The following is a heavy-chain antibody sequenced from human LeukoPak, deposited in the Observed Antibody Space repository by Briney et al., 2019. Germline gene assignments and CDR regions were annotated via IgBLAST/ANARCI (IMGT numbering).Heavy chain of an antibody. D-gene: IGHD2-21*02. J-gene: IGHJ3*02. CDR2: LYSGGST. Sequence: PGGSLRLSCAASGFTVSSNYMSWVRQAPGKGLEWVSVLYSGGSTYYADSVKGRFTISRDNSKNTLYLQMNSLRAEDTAVYYCARSIVVVTAIHDAFDIWGQGTMVTVSS. CDR3: ARSIVVVTAIHDAFDI. V-gene: IGHV3-53*01. CDR1: GFTVSSNY.